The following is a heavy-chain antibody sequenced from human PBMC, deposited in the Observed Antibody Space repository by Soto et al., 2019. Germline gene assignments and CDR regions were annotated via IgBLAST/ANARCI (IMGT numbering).Heavy chain of an antibody. D-gene: IGHD3-3*01. J-gene: IGHJ3*02. CDR2: FDPEDGET. CDR1: GYTLTELS. V-gene: IGHV1-24*01. CDR3: ATDLSITIFGVVTLDAFAI. Sequence: GAAVKVSCKVSGYTLTELSMHWVRQAPGKGLEWMGGFDPEDGETIYAQKFQGRVTMTEDTSTDTAYMELSSLRSEDTAVYYCATDLSITIFGVVTLDAFAIWAQRSTVLVSS.